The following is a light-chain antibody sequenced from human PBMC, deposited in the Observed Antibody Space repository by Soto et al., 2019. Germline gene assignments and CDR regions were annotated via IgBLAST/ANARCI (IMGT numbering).Light chain of an antibody. Sequence: EVRRTLSPTTLSVSPGETATLSCMGSQSVAGNLAWYQQKPGQPPRLLIYGVSTRATGVPARFSGSGSETDFSLTISSLQIEDFALYYCKQSNNWLRLSFGGGTKV. J-gene: IGKJ4*01. CDR3: KQSNNWLRLS. V-gene: IGKV3-15*01. CDR1: QSVAGN. CDR2: GVS.